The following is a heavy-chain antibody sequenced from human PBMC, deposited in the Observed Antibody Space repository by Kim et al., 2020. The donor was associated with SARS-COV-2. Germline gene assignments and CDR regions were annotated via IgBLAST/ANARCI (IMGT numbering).Heavy chain of an antibody. CDR2: ISWNSGSI. CDR1: GFTFDDYA. V-gene: IGHV3-9*01. Sequence: GGSLRLSCAASGFTFDDYAMHWVRQAPGKGLEWVSGISWNSGSIGYADSVKGRFTISRDNAKHSLYLQMNSLRAEDTALYYCAKDSYYDILTGYYNIWGQGTMVTVSS. J-gene: IGHJ3*02. D-gene: IGHD3-9*01. CDR3: AKDSYYDILTGYYNI.